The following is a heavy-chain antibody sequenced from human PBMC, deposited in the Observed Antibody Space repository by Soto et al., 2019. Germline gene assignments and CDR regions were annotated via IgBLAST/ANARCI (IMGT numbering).Heavy chain of an antibody. J-gene: IGHJ4*02. CDR2: IYYSGST. D-gene: IGHD3-22*01. V-gene: IGHV4-31*02. CDR3: AREDMGSGYEDY. CDR1: GGSISSGDNY. Sequence: QVQLQESGPGLVKPSQTLSLTWTVSGGSISSGDNYWTWIRQHPGKGLEWIGYIYYSGSTYYNPSLKSRVTISVDTSKNQFYLKLSSVTAADTAVYYCAREDMGSGYEDYWGQGTLVTVSS.